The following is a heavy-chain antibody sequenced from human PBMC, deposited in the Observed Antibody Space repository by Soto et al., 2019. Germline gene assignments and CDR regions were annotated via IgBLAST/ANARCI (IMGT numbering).Heavy chain of an antibody. J-gene: IGHJ6*02. CDR2: ISNDGSKK. Sequence: QVHLVESGGGVVQPGRSLRLACAVSGFRFSDYGMHWVRQAPGKGLEWVAVISNDGSKKYYGDSVQGRFTNSRDDSKSTVYVQMDSLKPEDTADYYCAKTRRGYHMFFYGLDVWGQGSKVTVSS. V-gene: IGHV3-30*18. CDR3: AKTRRGYHMFFYGLDV. CDR1: GFRFSDYG. D-gene: IGHD6-25*01.